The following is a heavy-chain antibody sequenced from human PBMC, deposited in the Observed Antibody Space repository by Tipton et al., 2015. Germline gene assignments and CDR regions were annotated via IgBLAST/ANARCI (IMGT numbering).Heavy chain of an antibody. V-gene: IGHV3-53*01. CDR3: AKDVDFWSGYAVN. D-gene: IGHD3-3*01. CDR1: GFTVSSNY. J-gene: IGHJ4*02. Sequence: SLRLSCAASGFTVSSNYMSWVRQAPGKGLEWVSVIYSGGSTYYADSVKGRFTISRDNSKNTPYPQMNSLRAEDTAIYYCAKDVDFWSGYAVNWGQGTLVTVSS. CDR2: IYSGGST.